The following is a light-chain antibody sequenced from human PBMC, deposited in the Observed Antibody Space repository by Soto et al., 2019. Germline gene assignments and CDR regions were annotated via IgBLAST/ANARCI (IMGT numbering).Light chain of an antibody. Sequence: ALTQPASVSGSPGQSITLSCTGTSSDVGGYNYVSWYQQHPGKAPKLMIYDVSNRPSGVSNRFSGSKSGNTASLTISGLQAEDEADYYCSSYTSSSTRVFGGGTKLTVL. CDR3: SSYTSSSTRV. V-gene: IGLV2-14*01. CDR1: SSDVGGYNY. CDR2: DVS. J-gene: IGLJ2*01.